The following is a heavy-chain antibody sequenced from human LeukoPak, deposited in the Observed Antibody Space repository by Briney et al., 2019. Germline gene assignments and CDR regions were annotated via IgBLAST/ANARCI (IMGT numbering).Heavy chain of an antibody. CDR3: ARRRTTARYCSSTSCYTGRYFDY. D-gene: IGHD2-2*02. J-gene: IGHJ4*02. Sequence: SETLSLTCTVSGGSISSYYWSWIRQPPGKGLEWIGYIYYSGSTNYNPSLKSRVTISVDTSKNQFSLKLSSVTAADTAVYYCARRRTTARYCSSTSCYTGRYFDYWGQGTLVTVSS. CDR2: IYYSGST. V-gene: IGHV4-59*01. CDR1: GGSISSYY.